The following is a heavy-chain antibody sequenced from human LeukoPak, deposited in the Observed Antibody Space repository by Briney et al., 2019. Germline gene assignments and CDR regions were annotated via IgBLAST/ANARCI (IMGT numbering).Heavy chain of an antibody. CDR3: ARVPTSGSYSGIHAFDI. Sequence: PSGTRSLTCAVSGGSISSSNWWSWVRQPPGKGLEWIGEIYHSGSTNYDPSLESRVTISVDKSKNQFSLKLSSVTAADTAVYYCARVPTSGSYSGIHAFDIWGQGTMVTVSS. D-gene: IGHD1-26*01. J-gene: IGHJ3*02. CDR1: GGSISSSNW. V-gene: IGHV4-4*02. CDR2: IYHSGST.